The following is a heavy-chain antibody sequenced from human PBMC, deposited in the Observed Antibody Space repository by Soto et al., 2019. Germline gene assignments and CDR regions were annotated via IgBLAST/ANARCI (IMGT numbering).Heavy chain of an antibody. D-gene: IGHD6-19*01. Sequence: SETLSLTCAVYGGSFSGYYWSWIRQPPGKGLEWIGEINHSGSTNYNPSLKSRVTISVDTSKNQFSLKLSSVTAADTAVYYCARGGGSGWFYYYYGMDVWGQGTTVTVSS. CDR1: GGSFSGYY. CDR2: INHSGST. V-gene: IGHV4-34*01. CDR3: ARGGGSGWFYYYYGMDV. J-gene: IGHJ6*02.